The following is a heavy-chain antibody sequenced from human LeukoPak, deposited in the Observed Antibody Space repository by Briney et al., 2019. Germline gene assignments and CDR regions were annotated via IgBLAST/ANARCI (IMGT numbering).Heavy chain of an antibody. CDR1: GFTFSNAW. CDR2: IKSKTDGGTT. D-gene: IGHD3-22*01. V-gene: IGHV3-15*01. Sequence: GGSLRLSCAASGFTFSNAWMSWVRQAPGKGLEWVGRIKSKTDGGTTDYAAPVRGRFTNSRDDSKNTLYLQMNSLKTEDTAVYYCTTSVYYYDSSGYLAYYFDYWGQGTLVTVSS. CDR3: TTSVYYYDSSGYLAYYFDY. J-gene: IGHJ4*02.